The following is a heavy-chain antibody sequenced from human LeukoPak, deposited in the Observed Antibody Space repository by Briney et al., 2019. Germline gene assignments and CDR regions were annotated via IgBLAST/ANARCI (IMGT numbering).Heavy chain of an antibody. Sequence: GGSLRLSCAASGFTFSSYSMNWVRQAPGKGLEWVSYISSSSSTIYYADSVKGRFTISRDNAKNSLYLQMNSLRSEDTAVYYCAREGIYYYYGMDVWGQGTTVTVSS. CDR2: ISSSSSTI. CDR3: AREGIYYYYGMDV. D-gene: IGHD1-14*01. CDR1: GFTFSSYS. J-gene: IGHJ6*02. V-gene: IGHV3-48*04.